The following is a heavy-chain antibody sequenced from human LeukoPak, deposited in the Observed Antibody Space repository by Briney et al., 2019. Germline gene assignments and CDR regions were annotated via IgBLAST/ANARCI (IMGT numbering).Heavy chain of an antibody. CDR2: IIPIFGTA. J-gene: IGHJ4*02. V-gene: IGHV1-69*05. D-gene: IGHD6-13*01. CDR3: ARELAAAGTAMIDY. CDR1: GGTFSSYA. Sequence: SVKVSCKASGGTFSSYAISWVRQAPGQGLEWMGGIIPIFGTANYAQKFQGRVTITTDESTSTAYMELSSLRSDDTAVYYCARELAAAGTAMIDYWGQGTLVTVSS.